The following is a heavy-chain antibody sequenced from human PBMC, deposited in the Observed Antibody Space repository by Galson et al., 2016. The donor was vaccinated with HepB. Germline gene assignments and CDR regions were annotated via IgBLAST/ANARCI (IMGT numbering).Heavy chain of an antibody. J-gene: IGHJ4*02. V-gene: IGHV3-23*01. D-gene: IGHD5-18*01. CDR1: GFTFSNFA. Sequence: SLRLSCAASGFTFSNFAMSWVRQAPGKGLEWVSTISGGGGSTYYTDSVKGRFTISRDNFKNTVYLQMNSLRAEDTAVYYCAKAGYSYGLFDYWGQGTLVTVSS. CDR2: ISGGGGST. CDR3: AKAGYSYGLFDY.